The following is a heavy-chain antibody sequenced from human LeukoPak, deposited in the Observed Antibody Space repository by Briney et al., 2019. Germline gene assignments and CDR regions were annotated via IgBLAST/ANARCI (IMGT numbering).Heavy chain of an antibody. V-gene: IGHV1-69*13. Sequence: GASVKVSCKASGGTFSSYAISWVRQAPGQGLEWMGGIIPIIGTTNYAQKFRGRVTITADESTSTAYVELSSLRSEDTAVYYCARDSSEFRSLLFHWGQGTLVTVSS. D-gene: IGHD1-14*01. CDR2: IIPIIGTT. J-gene: IGHJ1*01. CDR3: ARDSSEFRSLLFH. CDR1: GGTFSSYA.